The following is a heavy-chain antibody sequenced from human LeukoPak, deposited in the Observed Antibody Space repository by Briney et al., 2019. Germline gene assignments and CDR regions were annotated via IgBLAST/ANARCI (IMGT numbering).Heavy chain of an antibody. J-gene: IGHJ4*02. CDR2: IYHTGNT. Sequence: SETLSLTCSVSGYSLSDGFYWGWIRQPPGKGLEWIGTIYHTGNTYYNPSLESRITISVDTSKNQFSLKLTSVTATDTAVYYCARHDAHGDYAMSDYWGQGTLVTVSS. D-gene: IGHD4-17*01. CDR3: ARHDAHGDYAMSDY. V-gene: IGHV4-38-2*01. CDR1: GYSLSDGFY.